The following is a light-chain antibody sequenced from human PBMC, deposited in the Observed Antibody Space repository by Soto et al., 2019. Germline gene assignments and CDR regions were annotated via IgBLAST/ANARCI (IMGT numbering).Light chain of an antibody. CDR1: QSVSSY. Sequence: EIWMSQSPATVSVSPGERATLSCRASQSVSSYLAWYQQKPGQPPRLLIYGASTRATGIPARFSGSGSGTDFTLTISSLQSEDFAVYYCQQYNNWPRTFGQGTKVDNK. J-gene: IGKJ1*01. CDR2: GAS. V-gene: IGKV3-15*01. CDR3: QQYNNWPRT.